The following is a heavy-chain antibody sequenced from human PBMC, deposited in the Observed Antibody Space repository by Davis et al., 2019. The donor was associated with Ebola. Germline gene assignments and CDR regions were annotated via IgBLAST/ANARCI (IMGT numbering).Heavy chain of an antibody. CDR3: ARGTLTRPVWFDP. D-gene: IGHD4/OR15-4a*01. CDR2: INHSGST. Sequence: ESLKISCAASGFTFSNYEMNWVRQPPGKGLEWIGEINHSGSTNYNPSLKSRVTISVDTSKNQFSLKLSSVTAADTAVYYCARGTLTRPVWFDPWGQGTLVTVSS. CDR1: GFTFSNYE. V-gene: IGHV4-34*01. J-gene: IGHJ5*02.